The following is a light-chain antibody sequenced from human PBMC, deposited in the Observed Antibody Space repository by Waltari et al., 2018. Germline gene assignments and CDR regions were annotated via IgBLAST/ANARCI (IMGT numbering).Light chain of an antibody. CDR1: SSNIGAGYD. Sequence: QSVLTQPPSVSGAPGQRVTISCTASSSNIGAGYDVHWYQQLPGTAPKLLIYGNSNRPSGVPDRFSGSKSGTSASLAITGLQAEDEADYYCQSYDSSLSGLFGGGTKLTVL. V-gene: IGLV1-40*01. J-gene: IGLJ2*01. CDR3: QSYDSSLSGL. CDR2: GNS.